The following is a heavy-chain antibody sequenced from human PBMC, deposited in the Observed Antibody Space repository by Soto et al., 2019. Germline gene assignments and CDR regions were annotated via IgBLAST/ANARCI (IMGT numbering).Heavy chain of an antibody. CDR2: IGTAGDT. J-gene: IGHJ6*02. CDR3: ARRYSSGWDYYYGMDV. D-gene: IGHD6-19*01. CDR1: GFTFSSYD. Sequence: VGSLRLSFAASGFTFSSYDMHWVRQATGKGLEWVSAIGTAGDTYYPGSVKGRFTISRENAKNSLYLQMNSLRAGDTAVYYCARRYSSGWDYYYGMDVWGQGTTVTVSS. V-gene: IGHV3-13*01.